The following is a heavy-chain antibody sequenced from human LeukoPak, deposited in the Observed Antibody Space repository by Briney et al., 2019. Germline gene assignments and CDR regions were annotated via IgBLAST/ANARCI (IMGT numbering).Heavy chain of an antibody. V-gene: IGHV3-23*01. Sequence: PGGSLRLSCAASGFTFSSYAMRWVRQAPGKGLEWVSAISAGGYTTYYADSVKGRFTISRDNSKNTLYLQMNSLRAEDTAVYYCAKSRGYSYDDAFDYWGQGTLVTVSS. CDR1: GFTFSSYA. CDR3: AKSRGYSYDDAFDY. CDR2: ISAGGYTT. D-gene: IGHD5-18*01. J-gene: IGHJ4*02.